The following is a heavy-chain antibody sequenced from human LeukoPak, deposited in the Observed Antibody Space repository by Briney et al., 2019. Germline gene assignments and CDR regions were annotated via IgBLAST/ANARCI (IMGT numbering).Heavy chain of an antibody. D-gene: IGHD5-12*01. CDR3: ARGGRDGYKGYFDY. J-gene: IGHJ4*02. CDR1: GGSISSYY. Sequence: PSETLSLTCTVSGGSISSYYWSWIRQPPGKGLEWIGYIYYSGSTNYNPSLKSRVTISVDTSKNQFSLKLSSVTAADTAVYYCARGGRDGYKGYFDYRGQGTLVTVSS. V-gene: IGHV4-59*08. CDR2: IYYSGST.